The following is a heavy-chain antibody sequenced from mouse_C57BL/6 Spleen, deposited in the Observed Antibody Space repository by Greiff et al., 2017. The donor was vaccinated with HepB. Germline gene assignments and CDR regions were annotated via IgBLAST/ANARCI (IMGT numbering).Heavy chain of an antibody. CDR1: GYTFTSYW. V-gene: IGHV1-69*01. CDR3: AKSSYYSNPNWYFDV. D-gene: IGHD2-5*01. J-gene: IGHJ1*03. CDR2: IDPSDSYT. Sequence: QVQLKQPGAELVMPGASVKLSCKASGYTFTSYWMHWVKQRPGQGLEWIGEIDPSDSYTNYNQKFKGKSTLTVDKSSSTAYMQLSSLTSEDSAVYYCAKSSYYSNPNWYFDVWGTGTTVTVSS.